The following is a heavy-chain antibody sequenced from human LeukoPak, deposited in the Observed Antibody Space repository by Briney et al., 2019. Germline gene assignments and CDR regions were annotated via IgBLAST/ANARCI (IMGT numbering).Heavy chain of an antibody. Sequence: GGSLRLSCPASGFTFSDYYMSWIRQAPGKGLEWVSYISSSGSTIYYADSVKGRFTISRDNAKNSLYLQMNSLRAEDTAVYYCARHRGVINYYYYGMDVWGQGTTVTVSS. CDR2: ISSSGSTI. V-gene: IGHV3-11*01. CDR3: ARHRGVINYYYYGMDV. D-gene: IGHD3-10*01. J-gene: IGHJ6*02. CDR1: GFTFSDYY.